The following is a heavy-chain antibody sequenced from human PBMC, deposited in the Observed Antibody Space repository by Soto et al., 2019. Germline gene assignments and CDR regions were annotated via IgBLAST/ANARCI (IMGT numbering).Heavy chain of an antibody. CDR1: GFTFSSYW. D-gene: IGHD3-3*01. Sequence: GGSLRLSCAASGFTFSSYWMSWVRQAPGKGLEWVAYINQSGTTIYYADSVKGRFTISRHNSKNTLYLQMNSLRAEDTAVYYCARLNNDYDFWSGYYKGHYYYYYMDVWGKGTTVTVSS. J-gene: IGHJ6*03. CDR3: ARLNNDYDFWSGYYKGHYYYYYMDV. CDR2: INQSGTTI. V-gene: IGHV3-7*03.